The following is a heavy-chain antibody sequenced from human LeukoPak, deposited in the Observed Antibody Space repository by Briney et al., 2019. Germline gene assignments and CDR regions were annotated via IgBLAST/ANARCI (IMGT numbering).Heavy chain of an antibody. CDR2: ISGSSTYI. D-gene: IGHD3-16*02. Sequence: TGGSLRLSCAASGFTFSSYSMNWVRQAPGKGLEWVSSISGSSTYIYYADSVKGRFTISRDNSKNTLYLQMNSLRAEDTAVYYCAKDHDYVWGSYHDHYYFDYWGQGTLVTVSS. CDR3: AKDHDYVWGSYHDHYYFDY. V-gene: IGHV3-21*01. CDR1: GFTFSSYS. J-gene: IGHJ4*02.